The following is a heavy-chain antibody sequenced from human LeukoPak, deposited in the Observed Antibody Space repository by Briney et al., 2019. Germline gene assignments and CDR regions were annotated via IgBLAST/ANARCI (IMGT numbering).Heavy chain of an antibody. Sequence: SETLSLTCAVYGGSFSGYYWSWIRQPPGKGLEWIGEINHSGSTNYNPSLKSRGTISVDPSKNQFSLKLSSVTAADTAVYYCARGGSYYDILTGYYPPKNWFDPWGQGTLVTVSS. CDR1: GGSFSGYY. D-gene: IGHD3-9*01. V-gene: IGHV4-34*01. J-gene: IGHJ5*02. CDR2: INHSGST. CDR3: ARGGSYYDILTGYYPPKNWFDP.